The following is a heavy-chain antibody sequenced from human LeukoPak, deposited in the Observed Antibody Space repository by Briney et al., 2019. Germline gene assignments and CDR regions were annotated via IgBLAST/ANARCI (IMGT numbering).Heavy chain of an antibody. Sequence: GESLKISCKSSGYNFTTYWIGWVRQMPGKGLEWMGIIYPGDSDTRYSPSFQGQVTISADKSISTAYLQWSSLKASDTAMYYCARSYSSSWAGFDPWGQGTLVTVSS. J-gene: IGHJ5*02. CDR2: IYPGDSDT. CDR3: ARSYSSSWAGFDP. CDR1: GYNFTTYW. D-gene: IGHD6-13*01. V-gene: IGHV5-51*01.